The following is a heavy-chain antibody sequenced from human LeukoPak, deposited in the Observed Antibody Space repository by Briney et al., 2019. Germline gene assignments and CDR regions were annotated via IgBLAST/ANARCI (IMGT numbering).Heavy chain of an antibody. CDR1: GFTFSSYA. J-gene: IGHJ4*02. D-gene: IGHD6-13*01. CDR2: ISGSGGST. V-gene: IGHV3-23*01. Sequence: PGASLRLSCAASGFTFSSYAMSWVRQAPGKGLEWVSAISGSGGSTYYADSVKGRFTISRDNSKNTLYLQMNSLRAEDTAVYYCAKDETVAAAGPHDYWGQGTLVTVSS. CDR3: AKDETVAAAGPHDY.